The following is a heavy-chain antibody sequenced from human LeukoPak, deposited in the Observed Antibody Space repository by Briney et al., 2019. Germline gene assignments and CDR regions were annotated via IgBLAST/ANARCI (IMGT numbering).Heavy chain of an antibody. J-gene: IGHJ4*02. D-gene: IGHD5-18*01. V-gene: IGHV1-46*01. Sequence: ASVKVSCKASGYTFTSYYMRWVRQAPGQGLEWMGIINPSGGSTSYAQKFQGRVTMTRDTSTSTVYMELSSLRSEDTAVYYCARAAYTTRGYSYGYSDYWGQGTLVTVSS. CDR2: INPSGGST. CDR1: GYTFTSYY. CDR3: ARAAYTTRGYSYGYSDY.